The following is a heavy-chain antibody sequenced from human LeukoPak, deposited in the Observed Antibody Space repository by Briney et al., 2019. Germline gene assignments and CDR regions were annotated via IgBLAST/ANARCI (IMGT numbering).Heavy chain of an antibody. J-gene: IGHJ5*02. CDR1: GGSFSTYY. CDR3: ARGGSSGPYGRFDP. Sequence: SETLSLTCTLSGGSFSTYYWSWLRQPPGKGLEWIGYFHDSGITNYNSSPKSRVSISGDTSKNQFSMKLNSLTAADTAVYYCARGGSSGPYGRFDPWGQGTLVTVSS. CDR2: FHDSGIT. V-gene: IGHV4-59*08. D-gene: IGHD3-22*01.